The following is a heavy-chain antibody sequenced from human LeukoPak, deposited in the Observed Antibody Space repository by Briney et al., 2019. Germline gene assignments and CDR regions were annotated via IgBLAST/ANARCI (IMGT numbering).Heavy chain of an antibody. J-gene: IGHJ4*02. Sequence: SETLSLTCTVSGGSISSYYWSWIRQPPGKGLEWIGYIYYSGSTNYNPSLKSRVTISVDTSKNQFSLKLSSVTAADTAVYYCARVSGYSYFDYWGQGTLATVSS. CDR1: GGSISSYY. CDR2: IYYSGST. V-gene: IGHV4-59*01. D-gene: IGHD5-18*01. CDR3: ARVSGYSYFDY.